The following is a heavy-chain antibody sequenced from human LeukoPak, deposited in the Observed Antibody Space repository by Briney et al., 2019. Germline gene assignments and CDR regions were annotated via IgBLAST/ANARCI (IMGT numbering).Heavy chain of an antibody. D-gene: IGHD6-19*01. J-gene: IGHJ4*02. CDR1: GGSISSYY. Sequence: SETLSLTCTVSGGSISSYYWSWIRQPPGKGLEWIGYIYYSGSTNYNPSLKSRVTISVDTSKNQFSLKLSSVTAADTAVYYCARGTPGIAVAGFDYWGQGTLVTVSS. V-gene: IGHV4-59*01. CDR2: IYYSGST. CDR3: ARGTPGIAVAGFDY.